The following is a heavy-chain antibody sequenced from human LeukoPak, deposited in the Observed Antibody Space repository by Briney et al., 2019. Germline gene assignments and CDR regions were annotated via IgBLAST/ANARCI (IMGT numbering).Heavy chain of an antibody. CDR1: GYTFTGYY. Sequence: ASVKVSCKASGYTFTGYYMHWVRQAPGQGLEWMGWINPNSGGTNYAQKFQGRVTMTRDTSISTAYMELSRLRSDDTAVYYCARGSGDYVPLIDYWGQGTLVTASS. J-gene: IGHJ4*02. D-gene: IGHD4-17*01. CDR2: INPNSGGT. V-gene: IGHV1-2*02. CDR3: ARGSGDYVPLIDY.